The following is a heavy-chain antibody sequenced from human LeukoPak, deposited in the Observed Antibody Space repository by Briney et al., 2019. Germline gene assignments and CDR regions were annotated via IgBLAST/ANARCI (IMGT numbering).Heavy chain of an antibody. CDR1: GYTFTGYY. J-gene: IGHJ4*02. V-gene: IGHV1-2*04. CDR3: ARRRSGSYEWYFDY. D-gene: IGHD1-26*01. CDR2: INPNSGGT. Sequence: ASVKVSCKASGYTFTGYYMHWVRQAPGQGLEWMGWINPNSGGTNYAQKFQGWVTMTRDTSISTAYMELSRLRSDDTAVYYCARRRSGSYEWYFDYWGQGTLVTVSS.